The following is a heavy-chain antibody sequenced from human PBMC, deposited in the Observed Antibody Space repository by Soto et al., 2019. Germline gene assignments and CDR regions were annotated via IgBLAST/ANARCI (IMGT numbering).Heavy chain of an antibody. Sequence: PSETLSLTCTVSGDSIISSDFYWGWVRQPPGKGLEWIGSIFYLRSSYYTPSLKSRVTMSVDTSKNQFSLRLRSVTAADTALYFCARHSLALRKNNWFDPWGQGIMVTVSS. V-gene: IGHV4-39*01. CDR1: GDSIISSDFY. J-gene: IGHJ5*02. CDR2: IFYLRSS. D-gene: IGHD3-3*02. CDR3: ARHSLALRKNNWFDP.